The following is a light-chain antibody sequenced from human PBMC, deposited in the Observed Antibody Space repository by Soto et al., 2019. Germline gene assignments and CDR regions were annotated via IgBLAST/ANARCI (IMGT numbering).Light chain of an antibody. CDR1: QGIRDE. CDR3: LQDYDYPRT. Sequence: AIQMTQSPSSLSASVGDRVTITCRASQGIRDELGWYQQKAGKAPNLLLSAASRLQSGVPSRFSGRGSGTDFTLTISSLQPEDFATDYCLQDYDYPRTFGQGTKVELK. V-gene: IGKV1-6*01. CDR2: AAS. J-gene: IGKJ1*01.